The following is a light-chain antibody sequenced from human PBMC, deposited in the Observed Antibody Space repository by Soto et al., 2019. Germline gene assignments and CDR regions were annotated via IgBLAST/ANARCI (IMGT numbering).Light chain of an antibody. CDR2: AAS. J-gene: IGKJ1*01. Sequence: DFRRPLSPSTLSASISDRVTITCWASQSISSWLAWYQQKPGKAPKLLIYAASTLQSGVPARFSGIGSGTDFTLTISSLQPEDFATCYCHQIHGTPPGTFAQGAKVDIK. CDR3: HQIHGTPPGT. V-gene: IGKV1-39*01. CDR1: QSISSW.